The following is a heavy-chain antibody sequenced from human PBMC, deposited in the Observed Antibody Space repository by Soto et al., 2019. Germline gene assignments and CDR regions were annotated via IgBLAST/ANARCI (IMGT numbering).Heavy chain of an antibody. CDR1: GGTFSSYA. Sequence: RASVKVSCKASGGTFSSYAISWVRQAPGQGLEWMGGITPIYGTANYAQKLQGRVTITADESTSTAYMELSSLRSEDTAVYYCARAVWADYYDGMDVWGQGTTVTVSS. CDR3: ARAVWADYYDGMDV. D-gene: IGHD2-8*01. CDR2: ITPIYGTA. J-gene: IGHJ6*02. V-gene: IGHV1-69*13.